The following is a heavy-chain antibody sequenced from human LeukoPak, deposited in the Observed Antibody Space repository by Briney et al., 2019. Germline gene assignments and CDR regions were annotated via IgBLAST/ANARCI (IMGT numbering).Heavy chain of an antibody. CDR2: INHSGST. D-gene: IGHD6-19*01. CDR1: GGSFSGYY. CDR3: ARGLKQWLVLSWFDP. Sequence: SETLSLTCAVYGGSFSGYYWSWIRQFPGKGLEWIGEINHSGSTNYNPSLKSRVTISVDTSKNQFSLKLSSVTAADTAVYYCARGLKQWLVLSWFDPWGQGTLVTVSS. V-gene: IGHV4-34*01. J-gene: IGHJ5*02.